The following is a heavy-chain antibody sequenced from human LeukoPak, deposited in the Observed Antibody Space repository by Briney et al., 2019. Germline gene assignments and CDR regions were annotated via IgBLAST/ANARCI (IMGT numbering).Heavy chain of an antibody. J-gene: IGHJ4*02. D-gene: IGHD3-10*01. V-gene: IGHV3-7*01. CDR3: ARIRVMDLYYFDY. Sequence: GGSLRLSCAASGFTFSSYWMSWVRQAPGKGLEWVANIKQDGSEKYYVDSVKGQFTISRDNAKNSLYLQMNSLRAEDTAVYYCARIRVMDLYYFDYWGQGTLVTVSS. CDR2: IKQDGSEK. CDR1: GFTFSSYW.